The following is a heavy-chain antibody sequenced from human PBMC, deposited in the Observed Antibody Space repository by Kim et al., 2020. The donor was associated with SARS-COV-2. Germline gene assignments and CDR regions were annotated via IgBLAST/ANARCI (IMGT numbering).Heavy chain of an antibody. J-gene: IGHJ4*02. Sequence: AQKLQGRVTMNTDTSTSTAYMELRSLRSDDTAVYYCARLYYYDSSGYSDYWGQGTLVTVSS. V-gene: IGHV1-18*01. D-gene: IGHD3-22*01. CDR3: ARLYYYDSSGYSDY.